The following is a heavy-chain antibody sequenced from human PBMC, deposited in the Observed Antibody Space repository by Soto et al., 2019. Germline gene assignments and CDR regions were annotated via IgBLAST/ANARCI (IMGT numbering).Heavy chain of an antibody. J-gene: IGHJ5*02. Sequence: QVQLVQSGAEVKKPGTSVKVSCKASGYTFTSYFLHWVRQAPGQRLEWMGIINPSDGSTSYEQKFQGSPTLTTVTSTSTVYLDLSSLTSVDTAVYYCAISRTYRAPFDPWGQGTLVTVSS. D-gene: IGHD1-7*01. CDR3: AISRTYRAPFDP. CDR1: GYTFTSYF. CDR2: INPSDGST. V-gene: IGHV1-46*01.